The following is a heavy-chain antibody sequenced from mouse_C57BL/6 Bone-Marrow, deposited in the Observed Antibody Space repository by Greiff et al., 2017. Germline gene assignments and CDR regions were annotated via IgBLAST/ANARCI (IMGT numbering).Heavy chain of an antibody. CDR3: AREITTVVEGYFDV. CDR1: GISITTGNYR. V-gene: IGHV3-5*01. D-gene: IGHD1-1*01. CDR2: IYYSGTI. J-gene: IGHJ1*03. Sequence: VQLKESGPGLVKPSQTVFLTCTVTGISITTGNYRWSWIRQFPGNKLEWIGYIYYSGTITYNPSLTSRTTITRDTPKNQFFLEMNSLTAEDTATYYCAREITTVVEGYFDVWGTGTTVTVSS.